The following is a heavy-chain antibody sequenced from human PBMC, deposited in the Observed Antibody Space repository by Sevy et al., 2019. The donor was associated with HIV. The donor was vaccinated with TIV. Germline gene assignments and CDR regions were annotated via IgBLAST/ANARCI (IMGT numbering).Heavy chain of an antibody. CDR1: GYTFTSYD. CDR3: ARSRRWGIYYYGSGSSQRDAFDI. CDR2: MNPNSGNT. J-gene: IGHJ3*02. Sequence: ASVKVSGKASGYTFTSYDINWVRQATGQGLEWMGWMNPNSGNTGYALKCQGRVTITRNTSISTAYMELSSLRSEDTAVYYCARSRRWGIYYYGSGSSQRDAFDIWGQGTMVTVSS. D-gene: IGHD3-10*01. V-gene: IGHV1-8*03.